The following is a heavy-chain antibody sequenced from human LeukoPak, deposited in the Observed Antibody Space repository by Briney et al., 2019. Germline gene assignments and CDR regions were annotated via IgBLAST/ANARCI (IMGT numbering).Heavy chain of an antibody. J-gene: IGHJ4*02. Sequence: GGSLRLSCAASGFTFSNAWMNWVRQTPGEGLEWVGRIKSNPDGGTTDYAAPMKGRSTISRDDSENTLFLQMNSLKPEDSALYYCTTGRGLLGPLDYWGQGTLVTVSS. CDR3: TTGRGLLGPLDY. CDR2: IKSNPDGGTT. D-gene: IGHD3-10*01. V-gene: IGHV3-15*01. CDR1: GFTFSNAW.